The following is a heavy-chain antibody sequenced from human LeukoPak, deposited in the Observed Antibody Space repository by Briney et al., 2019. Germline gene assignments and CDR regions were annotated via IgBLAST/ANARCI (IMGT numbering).Heavy chain of an antibody. V-gene: IGHV3-21*01. CDR1: GFTFRSYS. J-gene: IGHJ6*02. Sequence: GGSLRLSCAASGFTFRSYSMNWVRQAPGKGLEWVSSISSSSSHIYYADSVKGRFTSSRDNAKNSLYLQMNSLRAEDTGVYYCAREGITDYGMDVWGQGTTVTVSS. D-gene: IGHD1-14*01. CDR3: AREGITDYGMDV. CDR2: ISSSSSHI.